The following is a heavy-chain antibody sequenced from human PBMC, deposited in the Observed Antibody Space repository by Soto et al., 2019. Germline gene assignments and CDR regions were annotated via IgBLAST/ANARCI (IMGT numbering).Heavy chain of an antibody. D-gene: IGHD5-18*01. CDR3: AREVGDTDNWFDP. Sequence: PSETLSLTCTVSGGSISSGGYSWCWIGQHPGKGLEWIGYIYYSGSTYYNPSLKSRVTISVDTSKNQFSLKLSSVTAADTAVYYCAREVGDTDNWFDPWGQGTLVTVSS. V-gene: IGHV4-31*03. CDR2: IYYSGST. CDR1: GGSISSGGYS. J-gene: IGHJ5*02.